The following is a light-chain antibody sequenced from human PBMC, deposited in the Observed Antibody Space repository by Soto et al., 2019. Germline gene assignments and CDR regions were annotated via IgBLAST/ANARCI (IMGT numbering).Light chain of an antibody. CDR2: WAS. CDR3: QQYYNTPFT. Sequence: DIVMTQSPDSLAVSLGERATINCKSSQSVLYSSNNKNYLAWYQQNPGQPPKLLIYWASTRESGVPDRFSGSGSGTDFTLTSNSLQAEDVAVYYCQQYYNTPFTFGPGTKVYIK. V-gene: IGKV4-1*01. CDR1: QSVLYSSNNKNY. J-gene: IGKJ3*01.